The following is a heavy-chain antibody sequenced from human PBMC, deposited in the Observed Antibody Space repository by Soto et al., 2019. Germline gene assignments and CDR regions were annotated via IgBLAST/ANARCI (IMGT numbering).Heavy chain of an antibody. V-gene: IGHV3-74*02. J-gene: IGHJ6*03. D-gene: IGHD2-15*01. CDR1: GFTFSNYW. Sequence: EVQLVESGGGLVQPGGSLRLSCAASGFTFSNYWMYWVRQAPGKGLEWVSRINSDGSVSSYADSGKGLLTIYRDNVKNTLYLQMDSVRAEDTAVYYCARGDCVGGTCYSLAGSFYYYMDVWGKGTTVTVFS. CDR2: INSDGSVS. CDR3: ARGDCVGGTCYSLAGSFYYYMDV.